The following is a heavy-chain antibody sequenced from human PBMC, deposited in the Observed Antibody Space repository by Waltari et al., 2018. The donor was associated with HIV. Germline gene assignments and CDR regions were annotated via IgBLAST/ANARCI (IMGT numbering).Heavy chain of an antibody. CDR2: IKQDGSEK. V-gene: IGHV3-7*01. CDR3: ARGRRVPAAMGNWFDP. CDR1: GFSFSSYW. D-gene: IGHD2-2*01. J-gene: IGHJ5*02. Sequence: EVQLVESGGGLVQPGGSLRLSCAAPGFSFSSYWMSWVRQAPGKGLEWVANIKQDGSEKYYVDSVKGRFTISRDNAKNSLYLQMNSLRAEDTAVYYCARGRRVPAAMGNWFDPWGQGTLVTVSS.